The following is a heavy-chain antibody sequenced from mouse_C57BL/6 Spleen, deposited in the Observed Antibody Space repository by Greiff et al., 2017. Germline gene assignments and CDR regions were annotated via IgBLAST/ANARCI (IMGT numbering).Heavy chain of an antibody. Sequence: DVKLVESGGDLVKPGGSLKLSCAASGFTFSSYGMSWVRQTPDKRLEWVATISSGGSYTYYPDSVKGRFTISRDNAKNTLYLQMSSLKSEDTAMXYCARHPEGGDGYSTPMDYWGQGTSVTVSS. CDR2: ISSGGSYT. D-gene: IGHD2-3*01. V-gene: IGHV5-6*02. J-gene: IGHJ4*01. CDR3: ARHPEGGDGYSTPMDY. CDR1: GFTFSSYG.